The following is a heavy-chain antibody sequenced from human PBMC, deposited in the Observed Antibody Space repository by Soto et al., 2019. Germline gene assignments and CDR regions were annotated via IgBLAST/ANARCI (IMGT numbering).Heavy chain of an antibody. D-gene: IGHD3-10*01. J-gene: IGHJ6*02. V-gene: IGHV4-59*01. CDR1: GGSISSYY. CDR3: ARVYGSGSYPYYYYGMDV. Sequence: QVQLQESGPGLVKPSETLSLTCTVSGGSISSYYWSWIRQPPGKGLEWIGYIYYSGSTNYNPSLKSRVTISVDTSKNQFSLKLSSVTAADTAVYYCARVYGSGSYPYYYYGMDVWGQGTTVTVSS. CDR2: IYYSGST.